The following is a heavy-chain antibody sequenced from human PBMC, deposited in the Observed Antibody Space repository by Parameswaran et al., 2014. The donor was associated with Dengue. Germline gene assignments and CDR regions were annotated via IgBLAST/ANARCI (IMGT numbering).Heavy chain of an antibody. V-gene: IGHV1-46*01. D-gene: IGHD3-22*01. J-gene: IGHJ5*02. CDR3: ARSRGDYYDSSGYYWEVPTRYWFDP. CDR2: INPSGGST. Sequence: WVRQAPGQGLEWMGIINPSGGSTSYAQKFQGRVTMTRDTSTSTVYMELSSLRSEDTAVYYCARSRGDYYDSSGYYWEVPTRYWFDPWGQGTLVTVSS.